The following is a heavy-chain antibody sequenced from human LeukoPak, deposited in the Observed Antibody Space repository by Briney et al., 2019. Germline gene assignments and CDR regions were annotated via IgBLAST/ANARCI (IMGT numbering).Heavy chain of an antibody. CDR1: GYTFSDYC. CDR2: VSTVSGGA. CDR3: ARLSRGAVAGAPAGRNFDY. V-gene: IGHV1-2*06. D-gene: IGHD6-13*01. J-gene: IGHJ4*02. Sequence: GASVKVSCKASGYTFSDYCLHWVRQAPGQGLEWMGRVSTVSGGAAYAQKFRGRVTMTRDTSITTAYMELSSLRSDDSAMYYCARLSRGAVAGAPAGRNFDYWGQGTLVTVSS.